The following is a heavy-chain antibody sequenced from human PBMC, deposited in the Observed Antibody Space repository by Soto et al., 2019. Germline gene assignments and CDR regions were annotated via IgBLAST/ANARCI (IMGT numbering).Heavy chain of an antibody. CDR3: ARDIDG. Sequence: EVQVVESGGGLVQPGGSLRLSCAASGFTFSSYSMNWVRQAPGKGLEWVSYISSSSSTKFYADSVKGRFTISRDNARNSLNVQMNSLRAGDTAVYYCARDIDGGGQGTLVTVSS. J-gene: IGHJ4*02. V-gene: IGHV3-48*01. CDR1: GFTFSSYS. CDR2: ISSSSSTK. D-gene: IGHD2-15*01.